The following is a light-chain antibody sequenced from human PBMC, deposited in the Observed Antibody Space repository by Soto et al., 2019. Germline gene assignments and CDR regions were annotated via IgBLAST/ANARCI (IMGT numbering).Light chain of an antibody. CDR2: GAS. V-gene: IGKV3-15*01. CDR1: QSVGTK. J-gene: IGKJ1*01. CDR3: QQYSSWLWT. Sequence: IVMTQSPATLSVSPGERANLSCRASQSVGTKLAWYQQTPGQAPRLLIYGASNRATGVPARISGSVSGTEFTLTIASLQSEDFDIYYCQQYSSWLWTFGQGTKVDIQ.